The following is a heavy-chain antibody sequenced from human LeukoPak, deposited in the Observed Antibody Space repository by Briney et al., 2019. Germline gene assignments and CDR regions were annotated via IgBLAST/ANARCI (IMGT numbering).Heavy chain of an antibody. V-gene: IGHV3-23*01. Sequence: GGSLRLSCAASGLTFSRYAMTWVRQAPGKGLEWVSSIPVSGDPTYYADSVRGRFTVSRDNSKSSLYLQMNGLRAEDTAVYYCARGGYCSGGSCYPMDVWGQGTTVTVSS. CDR2: IPVSGDPT. CDR3: ARGGYCSGGSCYPMDV. D-gene: IGHD2-15*01. J-gene: IGHJ6*02. CDR1: GLTFSRYA.